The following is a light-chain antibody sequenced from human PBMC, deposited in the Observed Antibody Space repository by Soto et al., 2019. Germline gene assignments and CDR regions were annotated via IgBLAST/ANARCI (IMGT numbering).Light chain of an antibody. CDR1: QSLLHSNGYNY. CDR3: LQALQPPWT. CDR2: LGS. Sequence: DIVMTQSPLSLPVTPGEPASISCRSSQSLLHSNGYNYLDWYLQKPGQSPQLLIYLGSHRASGVPDRVSGSASGEDFTLKITRVVVEGVGVYYWLQALQPPWTFGQGTKVEIK. J-gene: IGKJ1*01. V-gene: IGKV2-28*01.